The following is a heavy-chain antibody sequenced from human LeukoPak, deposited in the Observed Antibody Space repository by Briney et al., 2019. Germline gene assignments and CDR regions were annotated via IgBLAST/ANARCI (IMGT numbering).Heavy chain of an antibody. CDR2: IYYSGST. J-gene: IGHJ6*03. Sequence: SETLSLTCTVSGGSISSYYWSWIRQPPGKGLEWIGYIYYSGSTNYNPSLKSRVTISVDTSKNQFSLKLSSVTAADTAVYYCARSGYDDGSYYYYYYMDVWGKGTTVTISS. CDR1: GGSISSYY. CDR3: ARSGYDDGSYYYYYYMDV. V-gene: IGHV4-59*01. D-gene: IGHD5-12*01.